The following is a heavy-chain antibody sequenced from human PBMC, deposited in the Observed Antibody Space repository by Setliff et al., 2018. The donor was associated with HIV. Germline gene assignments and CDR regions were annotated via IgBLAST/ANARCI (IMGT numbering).Heavy chain of an antibody. D-gene: IGHD6-19*01. CDR1: GGSISSHY. CDR3: ARTSVSGWRTPAFDI. V-gene: IGHV4-59*11. Sequence: ETLSLTCTVSGGSISSHYWSWIRQPPGKGLEWIGYIYYSGSTNYNPSLKSRVTISVDTSKNQFSLKLSSVTAADTAVYHCARTSVSGWRTPAFDIWGQGTMVTV. J-gene: IGHJ3*02. CDR2: IYYSGST.